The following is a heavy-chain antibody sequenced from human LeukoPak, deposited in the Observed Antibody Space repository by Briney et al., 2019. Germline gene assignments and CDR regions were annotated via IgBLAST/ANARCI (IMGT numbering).Heavy chain of an antibody. J-gene: IGHJ4*02. CDR3: AREATPGVPRGLLL. CDR2: IHSDGNST. CDR1: GFTVSNKY. D-gene: IGHD3-22*01. V-gene: IGHV3-74*01. Sequence: LSGGSLRLSCAASGFTVSNKYMTWVRQAPGKGLVWVSRIHSDGNSTTYADSVKGRFTISRDNAKSTLYLQMNSLRAEDTAVYYCAREATPGVPRGLLLWGQGTLVTVSS.